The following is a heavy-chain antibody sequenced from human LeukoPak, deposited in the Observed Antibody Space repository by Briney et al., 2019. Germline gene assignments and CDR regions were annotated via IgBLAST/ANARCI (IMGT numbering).Heavy chain of an antibody. CDR3: ARRLYCGGDCYALDAFDI. CDR1: GFNFSIYN. CDR2: ISSSGSTI. V-gene: IGHV3-48*01. D-gene: IGHD2-21*02. Sequence: GGSLRLSCAASGFNFSIYNMNWVRQAPGKGLEWVSYISSSGSTIFYADSVKGRFTLSRDNDKNSLYLQMNSLRAEDSALYYCARRLYCGGDCYALDAFDIWGQGTMVTVSS. J-gene: IGHJ3*02.